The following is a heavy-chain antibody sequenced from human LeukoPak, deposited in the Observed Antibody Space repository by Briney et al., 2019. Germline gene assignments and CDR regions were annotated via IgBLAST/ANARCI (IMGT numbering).Heavy chain of an antibody. J-gene: IGHJ5*02. Sequence: PGGSLXLSCAASGFTFSSYAMSWVRQAPGKGLEWVSAISGSGGSTYYADSVKGRFTISRDNSKNTVYLQMNSLRAEDTAVYYXXRDAPPLXADAYCGGDCYPNWFDPWGRGTLVTVSS. CDR1: GFTFSSYA. V-gene: IGHV3-23*01. CDR2: ISGSGGST. D-gene: IGHD2-21*02. CDR3: XRDAPPLXADAYCGGDCYPNWFDP.